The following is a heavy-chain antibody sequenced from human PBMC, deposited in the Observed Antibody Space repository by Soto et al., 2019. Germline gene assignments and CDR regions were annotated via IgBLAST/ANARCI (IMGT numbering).Heavy chain of an antibody. CDR3: ARDLAPYYYDSSGYYLGY. J-gene: IGHJ4*02. D-gene: IGHD3-22*01. Sequence: PGGSLRLSCAASGFTFSSYGMHWVRQAPGKGLEWVAVIWYDGSNKYYADSVKGRFTISRDNSKNTLYLQMNSMRAEDTAVYYCARDLAPYYYDSSGYYLGYWGQGT. V-gene: IGHV3-33*01. CDR2: IWYDGSNK. CDR1: GFTFSSYG.